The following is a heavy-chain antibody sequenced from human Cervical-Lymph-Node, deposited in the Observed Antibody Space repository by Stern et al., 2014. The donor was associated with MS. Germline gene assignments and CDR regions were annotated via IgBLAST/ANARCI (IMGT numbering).Heavy chain of an antibody. CDR2: IIPIFGTA. D-gene: IGHD2-15*01. CDR1: GGTFSSYA. Sequence: VQLVESGAEVKKPGSSVKVSCKASGGTFSSYAISWVRQAPGQGLEWMGGIIPIFGTANYAQKFQGRVTITADESTSTAYMELSSLRSEDTAVYYCASGRDCSGGSCYSNFNWFDPWGQGTLVTVSS. J-gene: IGHJ5*02. CDR3: ASGRDCSGGSCYSNFNWFDP. V-gene: IGHV1-69*01.